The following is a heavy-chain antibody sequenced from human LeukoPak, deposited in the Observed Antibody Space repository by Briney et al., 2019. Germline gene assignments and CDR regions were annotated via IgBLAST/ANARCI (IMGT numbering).Heavy chain of an antibody. V-gene: IGHV3-21*01. CDR2: ISSISSYI. CDR3: ASAKPLGPVDY. J-gene: IGHJ4*02. D-gene: IGHD1-14*01. Sequence: KPGGSLRLSCAASGFTFKTSGMNWVRQAPGKGLEWVSSISSISSYIYYAASVKGRFTISRDNAKNSLYLQMNSLGAEDTAVYYCASAKPLGPVDYWGQGTLVTVSS. CDR1: GFTFKTSG.